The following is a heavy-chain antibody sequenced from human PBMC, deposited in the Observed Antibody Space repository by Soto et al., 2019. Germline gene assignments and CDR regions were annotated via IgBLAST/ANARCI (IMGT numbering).Heavy chain of an antibody. V-gene: IGHV1-18*04. CDR1: GYTFTSYG. D-gene: IGHD6-13*01. J-gene: IGHJ5*02. CDR3: ARGSRRSSSLPNNWFDP. CDR2: ISAYNGNT. Sequence: GASVKVSCKASGYTFTSYGISWVRQAPGQGLEWMGWISAYNGNTNYAQKLQGRVTMTTDTSTSTAYMELRSLRSDDTAVYYCARGSRRSSSLPNNWFDPWGQGTLVTVSS.